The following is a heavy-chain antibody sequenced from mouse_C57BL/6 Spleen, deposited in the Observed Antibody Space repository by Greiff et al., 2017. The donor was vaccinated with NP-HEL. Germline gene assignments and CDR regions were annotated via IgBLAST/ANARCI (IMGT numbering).Heavy chain of an antibody. CDR1: GFTFSDYY. CDR3: ARENGNGDLAY. Sequence: EVKLMESEGGLVQPGSSMKLSCTASGFTFSDYYMAWVRQVPEKGLEWVANINYDGSSTYYLDSLKSRFIISRDNAKNILYLQMSSLKSEDTATYYCARENGNGDLAYWGQGTLVTVSA. V-gene: IGHV5-16*01. CDR2: INYDGSST. J-gene: IGHJ3*01. D-gene: IGHD2-1*01.